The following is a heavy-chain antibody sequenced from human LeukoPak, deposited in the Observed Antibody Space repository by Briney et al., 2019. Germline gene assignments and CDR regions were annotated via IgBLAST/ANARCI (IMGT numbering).Heavy chain of an antibody. CDR1: GFTFSSYA. D-gene: IGHD6-13*01. Sequence: GGSLRLSCAASGFTFSSYAMSWVRQAPGRGLEWVAGISYDGSNKDYADSVKDRFTISRDNSKNTLYLQMNSLRAEDTAVYYCARDRGAGGTYYLDYWGQGTLVTVSS. CDR2: ISYDGSNK. J-gene: IGHJ4*02. V-gene: IGHV3-30-3*01. CDR3: ARDRGAGGTYYLDY.